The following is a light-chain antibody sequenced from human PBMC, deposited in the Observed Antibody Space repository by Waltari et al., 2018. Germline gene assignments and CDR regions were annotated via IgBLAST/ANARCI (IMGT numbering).Light chain of an antibody. V-gene: IGLV2-8*01. CDR3: GSYAGSNNFKV. Sequence: QSALTQPPSASASPGPSVTTPCTRTASYVAGYDYLSGYQQHPGKAPKLMIYEASKRPAGVPDRFSGSKSGNTASLTVSGLQAEDEADYYCGSYAGSNNFKVFGGGTKLTVL. CDR2: EAS. CDR1: ASYVAGYDY. J-gene: IGLJ3*02.